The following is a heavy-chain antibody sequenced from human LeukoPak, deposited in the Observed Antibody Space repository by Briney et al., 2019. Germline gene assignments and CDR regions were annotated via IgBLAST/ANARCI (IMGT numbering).Heavy chain of an antibody. CDR3: ARDQLKTGSYFDY. CDR1: GFTFSSYS. D-gene: IGHD3-10*01. J-gene: IGHJ4*02. Sequence: GGSLRLSRAASGFTFSSYSMNWVRQAPGKGLEWVSSTSSSSSYIYYADSVKGRFTISRDNAKNSLYLQMDSLRAEDTAVYYCARDQLKTGSYFDYWGQGTLVTVSS. V-gene: IGHV3-21*01. CDR2: TSSSSSYI.